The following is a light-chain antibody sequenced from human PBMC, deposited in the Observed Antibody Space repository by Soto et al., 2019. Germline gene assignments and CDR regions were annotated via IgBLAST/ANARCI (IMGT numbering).Light chain of an antibody. CDR1: QDISTL. CDR2: GAS. J-gene: IGKJ4*02. CDR3: QQADSFPLT. Sequence: DIQMTQSPSSVSASIGHTVTITCRASQDISTLLAWYQQKPGKAPKLLIYGASTLESGVPSRFSGRGSGTDFTLTISSLQPEDFATYFCQQADSFPLTFGGGTKVDIK. V-gene: IGKV1D-12*01.